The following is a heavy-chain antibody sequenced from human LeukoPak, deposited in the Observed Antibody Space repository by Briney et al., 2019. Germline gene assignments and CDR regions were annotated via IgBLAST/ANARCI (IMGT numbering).Heavy chain of an antibody. D-gene: IGHD5-12*01. V-gene: IGHV3-7*01. CDR2: INQAGSVQ. J-gene: IGHJ4*02. Sequence: TGGSLRLSCAASGFTFRSYWMSWVRQAPGKGLEWVANINQAGSVQYYVDSVKGRFTISRDDAKYSLYVQMNSLRDEDTAVYYCARVGYSGWNLEYWGQGTLVTVSS. CDR3: ARVGYSGWNLEY. CDR1: GFTFRSYW.